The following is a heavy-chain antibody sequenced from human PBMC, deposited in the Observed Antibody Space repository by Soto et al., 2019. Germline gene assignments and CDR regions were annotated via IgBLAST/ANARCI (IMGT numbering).Heavy chain of an antibody. Sequence: GGSLRLSCAASGFTVSSNYMSWVRQAPGKGLEWVSVIYSGGSTYYADSVKGRFTISRDNAKNSLDLQMNSLRPEDTGLYHCVKDRARGYSYGYWYYFDSWGQGTMVTVSS. D-gene: IGHD5-18*01. CDR3: VKDRARGYSYGYWYYFDS. V-gene: IGHV3-53*05. CDR1: GFTVSSNY. CDR2: IYSGGST. J-gene: IGHJ4*02.